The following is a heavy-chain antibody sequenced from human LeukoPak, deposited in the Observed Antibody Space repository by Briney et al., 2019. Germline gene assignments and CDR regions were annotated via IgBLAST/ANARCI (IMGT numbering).Heavy chain of an antibody. CDR1: GFTFSSYW. CDR3: ARDRNYAFDY. J-gene: IGHJ4*02. CDR2: IKSDGSQR. D-gene: IGHD4-11*01. V-gene: IGHV3-7*01. Sequence: GGSLRLSCAASGFTFSSYWMSWVRQAPGKGLEWVANIKSDGSQRYYVDSVKGRFTISRDNAKNSLYLQMNSLRAEDTAVYYCARDRNYAFDYWGQGTVVTVSS.